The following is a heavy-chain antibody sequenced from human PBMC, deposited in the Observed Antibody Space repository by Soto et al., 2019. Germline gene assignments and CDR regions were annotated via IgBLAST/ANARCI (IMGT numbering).Heavy chain of an antibody. CDR2: IWYDGSNK. CDR3: ASEMYSSSWGYYYYYGMDV. Sequence: GGSLRLSCAASGFTFSSYGMHWVRQAPGKGLEWVAVIWYDGSNKYYADSVKGRFTISRDNSKNTLYLQMNSLRAEDTAVYYCASEMYSSSWGYYYYYGMDVWGQGTTVTVSS. V-gene: IGHV3-33*01. D-gene: IGHD6-13*01. J-gene: IGHJ6*02. CDR1: GFTFSSYG.